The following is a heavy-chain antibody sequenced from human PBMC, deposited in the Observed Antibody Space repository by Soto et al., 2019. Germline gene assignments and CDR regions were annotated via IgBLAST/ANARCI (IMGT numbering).Heavy chain of an antibody. D-gene: IGHD3-9*01. CDR1: GGSISSYY. V-gene: IGHV4-59*01. J-gene: IGHJ4*02. Sequence: SETLSLTCTVSGGSISSYYWSWIRQPPGKGLEWIGYIYYSGSTNYNPSLKSRVTISVDTSKNQFSLKLSSVTAADTAVYYCARVYDILTGYYTQYYFDYWGQGTLVTVSS. CDR2: IYYSGST. CDR3: ARVYDILTGYYTQYYFDY.